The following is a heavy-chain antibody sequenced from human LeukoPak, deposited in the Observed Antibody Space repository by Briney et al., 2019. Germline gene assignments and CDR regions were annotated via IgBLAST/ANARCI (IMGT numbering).Heavy chain of an antibody. CDR3: ASYGSGSYGYYFDY. J-gene: IGHJ4*02. D-gene: IGHD3-10*01. V-gene: IGHV3-23*01. CDR2: ISGSGGST. Sequence: GGSLRLSCAASGFTFSSYAMGWVRQAPGKGLEWVSAISGSGGSTYYADSVKGRFTISRDNSKNTLYLQMNSLRAEDTTVYYCASYGSGSYGYYFDYWGQGTLVTVSS. CDR1: GFTFSSYA.